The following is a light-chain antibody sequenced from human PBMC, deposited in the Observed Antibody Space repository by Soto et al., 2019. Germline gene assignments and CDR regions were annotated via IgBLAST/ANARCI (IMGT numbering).Light chain of an antibody. CDR2: GAS. Sequence: DIVLTQSPHALCLTPEERMTVACRASQSVSSNLAWYQQKPGQAPRLLIYGASSRVTGIPARFSGSGSGTDFTLTIRSLQSEDFALYYCQHYNKWPSFGPGTKVDIK. V-gene: IGKV3-15*01. CDR3: QHYNKWPS. J-gene: IGKJ3*01. CDR1: QSVSSN.